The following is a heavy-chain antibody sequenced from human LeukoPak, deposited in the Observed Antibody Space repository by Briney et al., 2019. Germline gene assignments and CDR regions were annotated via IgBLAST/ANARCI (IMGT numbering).Heavy chain of an antibody. CDR1: GGSFSGYY. J-gene: IGHJ5*02. Sequence: SETLSLTCAVYGGSFSGYYWSWIRQPPGKGLEWIGEINHSGSTNYNPSLKSRVTISVDTSKNQFSLKLSSVTAADTAVYYCARGHGDFDWFYPYNWLDPWGQGTLVTVSS. D-gene: IGHD3-9*01. V-gene: IGHV4-34*01. CDR2: INHSGST. CDR3: ARGHGDFDWFYPYNWLDP.